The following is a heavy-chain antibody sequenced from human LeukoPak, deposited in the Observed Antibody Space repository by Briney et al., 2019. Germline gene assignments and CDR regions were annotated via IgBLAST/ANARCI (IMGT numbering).Heavy chain of an antibody. V-gene: IGHV4-39*07. J-gene: IGHJ4*02. D-gene: IGHD4-11*01. CDR3: AGYDHSNYLAY. CDR2: VYYSGSS. CDR1: GGSISSSGYY. Sequence: PSETLSLTCTVSGGSISSSGYYWGWIRQPPGKGLEWIGNVYYSGSSNYSPSLKSRVTISLDSSRSQLSLNLRSLTAADTALYFCAGYDHSNYLAYWGQGILVTFSS.